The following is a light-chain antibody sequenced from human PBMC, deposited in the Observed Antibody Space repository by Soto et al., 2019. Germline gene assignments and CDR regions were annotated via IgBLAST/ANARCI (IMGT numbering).Light chain of an antibody. CDR2: DAS. CDR1: QGISSA. J-gene: IGKJ4*01. CDR3: QQFNSYPLLT. Sequence: AIQLTQSPSSLSASVGDRVTITCRASQGISSALVWYQQKPGKAPKLLIYDASSLESGVPSRFSGSGSGTDFTLTISSLQPEDFATYYCQQFNSYPLLTFGGGTKVEIK. V-gene: IGKV1-13*02.